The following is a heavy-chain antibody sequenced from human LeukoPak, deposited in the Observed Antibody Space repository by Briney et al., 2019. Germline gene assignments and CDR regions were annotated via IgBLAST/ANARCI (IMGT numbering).Heavy chain of an antibody. V-gene: IGHV3-21*01. CDR1: GFTFSSYS. D-gene: IGHD6-13*01. Sequence: GGSLRLSCAASGFTFSSYSMNWVRQAPGKGLDWVSSISSSSSYIYYADSVKGRFTISRDNAKNSLYLQMNSLRVEDTAVYYCAGDSSNWNIDYWGQGTPVTVFS. J-gene: IGHJ4*02. CDR2: ISSSSSYI. CDR3: AGDSSNWNIDY.